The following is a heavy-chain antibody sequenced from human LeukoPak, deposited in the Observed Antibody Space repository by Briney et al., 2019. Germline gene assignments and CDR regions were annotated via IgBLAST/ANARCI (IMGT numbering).Heavy chain of an antibody. CDR2: IYHSGST. Sequence: SSETLSLTCAVSGGSISSSNWWSWVRQPPGKGLEWIGEIYHSGSTNYNPSLKSRVTISVDKSKNQFSLKLSSVTAADTAVYYCAREACRRCRGTPMVRLYGMDVWGQGTTVTVS. J-gene: IGHJ6*02. D-gene: IGHD5-18*01. V-gene: IGHV4-4*02. CDR3: AREACRRCRGTPMVRLYGMDV. CDR1: GGSISSSNW.